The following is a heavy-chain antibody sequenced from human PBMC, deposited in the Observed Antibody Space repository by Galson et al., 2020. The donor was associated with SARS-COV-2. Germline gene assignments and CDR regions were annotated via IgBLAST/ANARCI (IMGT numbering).Heavy chain of an antibody. D-gene: IGHD5-18*01. CDR1: GFTFSSYP. V-gene: IGHV3-30-3*01. J-gene: IGHJ6*02. Sequence: TGGSLRLSCAASGFTFSSYPMHWVRQAPGKGLEWVAVISFDGGNKYYGDSVTGRFTISRDNSKNTLYLQLNSLRPEDTAIYYCAKDVEREYSYGSNYGMDVWGQGTTVTLSS. CDR2: ISFDGGNK. CDR3: AKDVEREYSYGSNYGMDV.